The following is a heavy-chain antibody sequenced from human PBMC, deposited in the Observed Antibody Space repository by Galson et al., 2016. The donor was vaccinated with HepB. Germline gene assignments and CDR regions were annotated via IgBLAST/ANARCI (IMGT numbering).Heavy chain of an antibody. CDR1: GSSFTHYW. Sequence: QSGAEVKKPGESLKISCKGSGSSFTHYWIGWVRQMPGKGLEWMGIIYPGDSDTRYSPSFQGQVTISADKSISTAYLQWSSLKASDTAMYYRARHGHNASGSYPGSMDVWGQGTTVTVSS. J-gene: IGHJ6*02. CDR3: ARHGHNASGSYPGSMDV. D-gene: IGHD3-10*01. V-gene: IGHV5-51*01. CDR2: IYPGDSDT.